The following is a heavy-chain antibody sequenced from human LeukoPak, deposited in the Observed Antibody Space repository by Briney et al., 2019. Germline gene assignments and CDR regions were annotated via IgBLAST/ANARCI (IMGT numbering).Heavy chain of an antibody. V-gene: IGHV3-30-3*01. D-gene: IGHD2-15*01. CDR2: ISYDGSNK. J-gene: IGHJ4*02. CDR3: ARDLSGPSFY. CDR1: GFTFSSYA. Sequence: PGGSLRLSCAASGFTFSSYAMHWVRQAPGKGLEWVAVISYDGSNKYYADSVKGRFTISRDNAKNSLYLQMNNLRAEDTAVYYCARDLSGPSFYWGQGTLVTVSS.